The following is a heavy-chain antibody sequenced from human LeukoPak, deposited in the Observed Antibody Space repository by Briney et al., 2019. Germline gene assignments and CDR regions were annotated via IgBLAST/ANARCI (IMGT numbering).Heavy chain of an antibody. Sequence: SLTVSFKASGGTFSSYAISWVRQAPGQGLEWMGRIIPILGIANYAQKFQGRVTITADKSTSTAYMELSSLRSEDTAVYYCARGAYYYGSGSYPDYWGQGTLVTVSS. CDR2: IIPILGIA. J-gene: IGHJ4*02. CDR1: GGTFSSYA. D-gene: IGHD3-10*01. CDR3: ARGAYYYGSGSYPDY. V-gene: IGHV1-69*04.